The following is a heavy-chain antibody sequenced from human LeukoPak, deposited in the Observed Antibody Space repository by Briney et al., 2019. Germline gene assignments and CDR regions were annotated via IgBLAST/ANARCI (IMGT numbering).Heavy chain of an antibody. D-gene: IGHD2-2*01. CDR3: ARAPITSPFYFDY. CDR2: INWSGGST. V-gene: IGHV3-20*04. CDR1: GFAFDEHG. J-gene: IGHJ4*02. Sequence: GGSLRLSCTASGFAFDEHGMSWVRQVPGKGLEWVSGINWSGGSTGYADPLRGRFTISRDNAMNSLYLQMDSLRAEDTALYYCARAPITSPFYFDYWGQGTLVTVSS.